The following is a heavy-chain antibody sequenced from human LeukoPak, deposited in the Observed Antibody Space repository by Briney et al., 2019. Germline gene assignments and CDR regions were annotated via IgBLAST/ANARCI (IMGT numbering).Heavy chain of an antibody. Sequence: GASVKVSCKASGGTFSSYAISWLRQAPGQGLEWMGGIIPIFGTAKYAQKFQGRVTITADKSTSTAYMELSSLRSEDTAVYYCACRRLNTVTTYYYYYMDVWGKGTTVTVSS. CDR1: GGTFSSYA. J-gene: IGHJ6*03. CDR2: IIPIFGTA. V-gene: IGHV1-69*06. CDR3: ACRRLNTVTTYYYYYMDV. D-gene: IGHD4-17*01.